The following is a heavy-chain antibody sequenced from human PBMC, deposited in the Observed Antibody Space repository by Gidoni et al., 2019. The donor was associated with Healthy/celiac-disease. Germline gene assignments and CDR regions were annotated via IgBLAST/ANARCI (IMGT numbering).Heavy chain of an antibody. CDR1: GFTFSSYA. CDR3: ARASLLLWFGEGGGGYFDY. D-gene: IGHD3-10*01. Sequence: EVQLVESGGGLVQPGGSLRLSCAASGFTFSSYAMHWVRQAPGKGLEYVSAISSNGGSTYYANSVKGRFTISRDNSKNTLYLQMGSLRAEDMAVYYCARASLLLWFGEGGGGYFDYWGQGTLVTVSS. CDR2: ISSNGGST. J-gene: IGHJ4*02. V-gene: IGHV3-64*01.